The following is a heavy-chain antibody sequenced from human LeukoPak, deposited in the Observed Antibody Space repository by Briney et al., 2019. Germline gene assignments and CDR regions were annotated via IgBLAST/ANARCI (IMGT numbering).Heavy chain of an antibody. Sequence: GGSLRLSCAASGFTFSSYAMSWVRQAPGKELEWVSAISGSGGSTYYADSVKGRFTISRDNPKNTLYLQMNSLRAEDTAVYYCAKSFVAYSSGWYYFDYWGQGTLVTVSS. V-gene: IGHV3-23*01. D-gene: IGHD6-19*01. CDR1: GFTFSSYA. CDR2: ISGSGGST. CDR3: AKSFVAYSSGWYYFDY. J-gene: IGHJ4*02.